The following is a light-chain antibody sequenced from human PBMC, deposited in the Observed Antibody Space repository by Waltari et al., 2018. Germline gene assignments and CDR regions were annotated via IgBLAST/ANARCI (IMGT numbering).Light chain of an antibody. Sequence: QSALTQPASVSGSPGQSITISCTGTSSDVGSYNLVSWYQQHPGKAPKRMIYEGSKRPYGVYNPFSGSKSGNTASLTSSGLQAEDEADYYCCSYAGSSTWVFGGGTKLTVL. V-gene: IGLV2-23*01. CDR2: EGS. J-gene: IGLJ3*02. CDR1: SSDVGSYNL. CDR3: CSYAGSSTWV.